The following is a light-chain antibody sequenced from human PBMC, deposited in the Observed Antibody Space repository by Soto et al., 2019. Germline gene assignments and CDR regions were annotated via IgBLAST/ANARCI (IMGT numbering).Light chain of an antibody. J-gene: IGLJ2*01. CDR2: VGTGGIVG. CDR3: GADHGSGSNFVV. Sequence: QPVLTQPPSASASLGASVTLTCTLSSGYSNYKVDWYQQRPGKGPRFVMRVGTGGIVGSKGDGIPDRFSVLGSGLNRYLTINNIQEEDESDYHCGADHGSGSNFVVFGGGTKLTVL. V-gene: IGLV9-49*01. CDR1: SGYSNYK.